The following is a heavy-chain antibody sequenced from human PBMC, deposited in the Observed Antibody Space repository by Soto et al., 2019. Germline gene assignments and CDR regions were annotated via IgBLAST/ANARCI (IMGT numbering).Heavy chain of an antibody. Sequence: QVQLQESGPGLVKPSQTLSLTCTVSGGSISSGGYYWSWIRQHPGKGLEWIGYIYYSGSTYYNPSLKSRVTISVDTSKNQFSLKLSSVTAADTAVYYCARTTCTNGVCSDDAFAIWGQGTMVTVSS. D-gene: IGHD2-8*01. CDR3: ARTTCTNGVCSDDAFAI. CDR2: IYYSGST. V-gene: IGHV4-31*03. J-gene: IGHJ3*02. CDR1: GGSISSGGYY.